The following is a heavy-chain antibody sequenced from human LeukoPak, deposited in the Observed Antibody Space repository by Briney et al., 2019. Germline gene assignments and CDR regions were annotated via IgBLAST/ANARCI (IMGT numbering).Heavy chain of an antibody. V-gene: IGHV3-23*01. CDR2: ITSWYCT. J-gene: IGHJ4*02. CDR3: AKDYPDIGVTSSIFFDY. D-gene: IGHD5-12*01. Sequence: PAGESVSLLCAASGFPLSNYAILGLRQAPGRGGEGVAGITSWYCTWYADSVKARFTISRDNSKNMVYLQMNSLRAEDTAMYYCAKDYPDIGVTSSIFFDYWGQGTLVTVSS. CDR1: GFPLSNYA.